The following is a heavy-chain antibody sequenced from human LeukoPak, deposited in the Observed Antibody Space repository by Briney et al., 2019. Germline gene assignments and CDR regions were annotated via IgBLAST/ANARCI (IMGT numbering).Heavy chain of an antibody. J-gene: IGHJ6*02. CDR2: IIPIFGIA. CDR3: ARGHQPPYYGMDV. Sequence: ASVKVSCKASGGTFSSYTISWVRQAPGQGLEWMGRIIPIFGIANYAQKFQGRVTITADKSTSTAYMELGSLRSEDTAVFYCARGHQPPYYGMDVWGQGTTVTVSS. V-gene: IGHV1-69*02. CDR1: GGTFSSYT.